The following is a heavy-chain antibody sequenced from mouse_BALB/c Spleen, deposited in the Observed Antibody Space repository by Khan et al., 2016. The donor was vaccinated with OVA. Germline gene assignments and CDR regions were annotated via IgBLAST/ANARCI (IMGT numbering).Heavy chain of an antibody. CDR1: GYTFTNYG. J-gene: IGHJ1*01. D-gene: IGHD4-1*02. CDR2: INTYTGEP. CDR3: ARSNSYWYFDV. V-gene: IGHV9-3-1*01. Sequence: QIQLVQSGPELKKPGETVKISCKASGYTFTNYGMNWVKQAPGKGLKWMGWINTYTGEPTYADDFTGRSAFSLETSASTAYLQIKNLKNEDTATYFCARSNSYWYFDVWGAGTTVSVSS.